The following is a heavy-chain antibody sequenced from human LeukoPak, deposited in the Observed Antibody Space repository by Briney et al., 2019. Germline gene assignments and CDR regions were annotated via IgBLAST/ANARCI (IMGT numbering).Heavy chain of an antibody. CDR2: ISYDGSNK. J-gene: IGHJ4*02. D-gene: IGHD3-22*01. CDR1: GFTFSSYA. V-gene: IGHV3-30*01. CDR3: ARDQYYYDSSGYSSAYFDY. Sequence: GGSLRLSCAASGFTFSSYAMHWVRQAPGKGLEWVAVISYDGSNKYYADSVKGRFTISRDNSKNTLHLQMNSLRAEDTAVYYCARDQYYYDSSGYSSAYFDYWGQGTPVTVSS.